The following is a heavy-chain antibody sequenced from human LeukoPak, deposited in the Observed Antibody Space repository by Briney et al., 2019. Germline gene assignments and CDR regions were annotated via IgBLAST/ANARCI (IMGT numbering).Heavy chain of an antibody. CDR1: GFTFSSYW. V-gene: IGHV3-74*01. J-gene: IGHJ6*03. CDR2: INTDGSST. Sequence: GGSLRLSCAASGFTFSSYWMHWVRQAPGKGLVWVSRINTDGSSTSYADSVKGRFTISRDNAKNTLYLQMNSLRAEDTAVYYCARDPNYSSSFPYYYMDVWGKGTTVTVSS. D-gene: IGHD6-13*01. CDR3: ARDPNYSSSFPYYYMDV.